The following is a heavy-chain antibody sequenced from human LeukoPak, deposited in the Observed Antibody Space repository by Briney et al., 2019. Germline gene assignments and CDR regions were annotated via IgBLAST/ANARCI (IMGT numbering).Heavy chain of an antibody. CDR3: ALVYALGYYYYMDV. D-gene: IGHD2-8*01. J-gene: IGHJ6*03. CDR1: GGSISSGSYY. CDR2: IYTSGST. V-gene: IGHV4-61*02. Sequence: PSQTLSLTCTVSGGSISSGSYYWSWIRQPAGKGLEWIGRIYTSGSTNYNPSLKSRVTMSVDTSKNQFSLKLSSVTAADTAVYYCALVYALGYYYYMDVWGKGTTVTVSS.